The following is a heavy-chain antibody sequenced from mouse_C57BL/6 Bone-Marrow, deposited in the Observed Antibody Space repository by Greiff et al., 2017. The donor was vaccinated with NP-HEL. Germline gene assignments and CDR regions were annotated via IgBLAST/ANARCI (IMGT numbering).Heavy chain of an antibody. CDR3: ARPPYYSPAWFAY. V-gene: IGHV5-4*01. J-gene: IGHJ3*01. D-gene: IGHD2-12*01. CDR2: ISDGGSYT. CDR1: GFTFSSYA. Sequence: EVHLVESGGGLVKPGGSLKLSCAASGFTFSSYAMSWVRQTPEKRLEWVATISDGGSYTYYPDNVKGRFTISRDNAKNNLYLQMSHLKSEDTAMYYCARPPYYSPAWFAYWGQGTLVTVSA.